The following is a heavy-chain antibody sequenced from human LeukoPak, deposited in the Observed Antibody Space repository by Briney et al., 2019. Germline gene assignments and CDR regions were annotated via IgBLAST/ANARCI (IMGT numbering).Heavy chain of an antibody. D-gene: IGHD6-13*01. J-gene: IGHJ4*02. Sequence: GGSLRLSCAASGFTFSSNWMSWVRQAPGKGLEWVANIKQDGSEKYYVDSVKGRFTISRDNAKNSLYLQMNSLRAEDTAVYYCARAYSSSWYTGGYYFGYWGQGTLVTVSS. CDR1: GFTFSSNW. CDR3: ARAYSSSWYTGGYYFGY. CDR2: IKQDGSEK. V-gene: IGHV3-7*01.